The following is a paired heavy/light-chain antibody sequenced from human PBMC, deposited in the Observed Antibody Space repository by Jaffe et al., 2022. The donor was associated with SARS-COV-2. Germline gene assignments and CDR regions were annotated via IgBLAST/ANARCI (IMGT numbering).Light chain of an antibody. CDR1: QSVLYSSNNKNS. V-gene: IGKV4-1*01. CDR2: SAS. J-gene: IGKJ4*01. Sequence: DIVMTQSPDSLAVSLGERATINCKSSQSVLYSSNNKNSLAWYQQKSGQPPKLLIYSASTRESGVPDRFSGSGSGTDFTLTVSSLQAEDVAVYYCQQYYDIPLTFGGGTKVEI. CDR3: QQYYDIPLT.
Heavy chain of an antibody. Sequence: QVRLQQSGPGLVKPSQTLSLTCAISGDSVSRSSDAWNWIRQSPSRGLEWLGRIYYRSRWFNDYAPSVRSRITITADTSKNQFSLQLNSVTPEDTAVYYCAGGSALNCWGQGTLVTVSS. V-gene: IGHV6-1*01. CDR2: IYYRSRWFN. D-gene: IGHD1-1*01. CDR1: GDSVSRSSDA. CDR3: AGGSALNC. J-gene: IGHJ1*01.